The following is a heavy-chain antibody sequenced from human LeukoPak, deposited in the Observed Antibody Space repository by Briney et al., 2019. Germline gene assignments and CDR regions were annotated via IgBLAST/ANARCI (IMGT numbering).Heavy chain of an antibody. J-gene: IGHJ4*02. CDR2: IYYSGST. D-gene: IGHD1-26*01. CDR3: AANIVGATPGADY. V-gene: IGHV4-59*08. Sequence: PSETLSLTCAVYGGSFSGYYWSWIRQPPGKGLEWIGYIYYSGSTNYNPSLKSRVTISVDTYKNQFSLKLSSVTAADTAVYYCAANIVGATPGADYWGQGTLVTVSS. CDR1: GGSFSGYY.